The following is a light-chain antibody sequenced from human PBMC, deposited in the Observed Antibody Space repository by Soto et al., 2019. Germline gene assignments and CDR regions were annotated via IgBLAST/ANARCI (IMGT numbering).Light chain of an antibody. V-gene: IGLV2-8*01. CDR3: SSYAGNNKLV. CDR1: SSDVGAYNY. CDR2: EVR. Sequence: QSALTQPPSASGSPGQSVTISCTGSSSDVGAYNYVSWYQQHPGKAPKLILYEVRRQPSGVPDRFSGSKSGNTASLTVSGLQSEDEADYFCSSYAGNNKLVFGGGTKLTVL. J-gene: IGLJ2*01.